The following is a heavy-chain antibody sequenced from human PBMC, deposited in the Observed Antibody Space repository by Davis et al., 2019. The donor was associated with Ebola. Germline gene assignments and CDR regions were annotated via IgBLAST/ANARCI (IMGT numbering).Heavy chain of an antibody. V-gene: IGHV1-18*01. CDR3: ARDFGMITAAGTFDP. CDR1: GYTFTRYV. CDR2: ISAYNGNT. J-gene: IGHJ5*02. Sequence: AASVKVSCKASGYTFTRYVITWVRQAPGQGLEWMGWISAYNGNTNYAQNLQGRVTMTTDTSMSTAYMELRSLTSDDTAVYYCARDFGMITAAGTFDPWGQGTLVIVSS. D-gene: IGHD6-13*01.